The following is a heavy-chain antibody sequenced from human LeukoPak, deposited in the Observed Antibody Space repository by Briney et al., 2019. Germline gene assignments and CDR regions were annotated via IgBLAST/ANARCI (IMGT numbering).Heavy chain of an antibody. D-gene: IGHD5-18*01. CDR3: ARSGYSYGHYFDY. Sequence: SETLSLTCTVSGGSISSYYWSWIRQPPGKGLEWIGYIYYSGSTNYNPSLKSRVTISVDTSKNQFSLKLSSVTAADTAVYYCARSGYSYGHYFDYWAREPWSPSPQ. V-gene: IGHV4-59*01. CDR2: IYYSGST. CDR1: GGSISSYY. J-gene: IGHJ4*02.